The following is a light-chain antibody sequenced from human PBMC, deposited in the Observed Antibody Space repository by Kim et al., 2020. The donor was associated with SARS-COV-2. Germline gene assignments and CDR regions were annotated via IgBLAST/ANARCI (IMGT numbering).Light chain of an antibody. CDR2: AAS. CDR3: QQSYNTPYT. V-gene: IGKV1-39*01. J-gene: IGKJ2*01. Sequence: DIQMTKSPSSLSASVGDRVTITCRASQRISSYLNWYQQKPGKAPNLLIYAASSLQSGVPSRFSGSGSGTDFTLTISSLQPEDFATYYCQQSYNTPYTFGQGTKLEI. CDR1: QRISSY.